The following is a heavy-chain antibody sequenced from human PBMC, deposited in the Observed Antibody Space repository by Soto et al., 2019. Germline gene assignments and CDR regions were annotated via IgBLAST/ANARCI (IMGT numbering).Heavy chain of an antibody. CDR2: IYYSGST. D-gene: IGHD3-22*01. J-gene: IGHJ5*02. CDR3: ATLRDYYDSSGNWFDP. V-gene: IGHV4-59*01. CDR1: GCSISSYY. Sequence: SETLSLSCTVSGCSISSYYWSWIRQPPGKGLEWIGYIYYSGSTNYNPSLKSRVTISVDTSKNQFSLKLSSVTAADTAVYYCATLRDYYDSSGNWFDPWGQGTLVTVSS.